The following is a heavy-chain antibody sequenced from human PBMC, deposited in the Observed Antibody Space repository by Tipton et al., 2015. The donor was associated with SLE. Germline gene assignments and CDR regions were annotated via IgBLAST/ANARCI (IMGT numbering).Heavy chain of an antibody. CDR3: ARNDYDFWSGGGFYFDY. J-gene: IGHJ4*02. D-gene: IGHD3-3*01. CDR1: GDSITSGNYY. V-gene: IGHV4-39*01. CDR2: IYYSGST. Sequence: TLSLTCIVSGDSITSGNYYWGWIRQPPGKGLEWIGSIYYSGSTYYNPSLKSRVTISVDTSKNQFSLKLSSVTAADTAVYYCARNDYDFWSGGGFYFDYWGQGTLVTVSS.